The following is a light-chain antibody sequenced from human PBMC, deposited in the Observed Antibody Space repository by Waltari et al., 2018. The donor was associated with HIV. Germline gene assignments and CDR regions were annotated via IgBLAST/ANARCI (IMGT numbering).Light chain of an antibody. CDR3: SSRDISGDNRV. V-gene: IGLV3-19*01. J-gene: IGLJ1*01. CDR2: GKN. Sequence: SSELSQAPDVSLALGQTVRITCQGDTLRKTYATWYQKKPGQAPMVGIYGKNNRPSGIPDRFSASSSVATASLVITGAQAEDEADYFCSSRDISGDNRVFGTGTRVAVL. CDR1: TLRKTY.